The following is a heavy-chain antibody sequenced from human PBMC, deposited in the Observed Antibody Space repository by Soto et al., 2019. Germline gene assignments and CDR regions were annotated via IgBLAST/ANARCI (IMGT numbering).Heavy chain of an antibody. CDR1: GYDFGSFW. J-gene: IGHJ4*02. V-gene: IGHV5-51*01. D-gene: IGHD3-3*01. CDR3: ARSYFDFWSGSPGGDY. Sequence: PGESLKISCQGSGYDFGSFWVGWVRQKPGEGLEWMGIIYPDDSDTRYSPSFQRQVIISVDKSINTAYLQWSSLKASDTAMYYCARSYFDFWSGSPGGDYWGQGTLVTVSS. CDR2: IYPDDSDT.